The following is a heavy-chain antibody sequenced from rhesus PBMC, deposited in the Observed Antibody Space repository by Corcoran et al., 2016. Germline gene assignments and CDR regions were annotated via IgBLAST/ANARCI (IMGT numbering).Heavy chain of an antibody. J-gene: IGHJ3*01. Sequence: EVQLVESGGGLVQPGGSLRLACTGSGFTFGSYYMYWVRQAPGTGLEWVSATNAGVSSTLYTDSVKGRFTISKENAKNTRYLQMDILRAEDTAVYYCARDQQRLVPHDAFDFWGQGLRVTVSS. CDR1: GFTFGSYY. CDR3: ARDQQRLVPHDAFDF. V-gene: IGHV3-8*01. CDR2: TNAGVSST. D-gene: IGHD6-31*01.